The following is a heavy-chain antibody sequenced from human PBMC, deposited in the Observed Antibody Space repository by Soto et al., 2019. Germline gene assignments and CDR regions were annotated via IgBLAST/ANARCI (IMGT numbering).Heavy chain of an antibody. Sequence: QVQLVQSGAEVKKPGASVKVSCKASGYTFTSYYMHWVRQAPGQGLEWMGIINPSGGTTSYAQKFQGRVTMTRDTSQSTGYMALSSLRSEETAVYYCARDRGGEQLARPGMDVW. V-gene: IGHV1-46*01. J-gene: IGHJ6*01. CDR3: ARDRGGEQLARPGMDV. D-gene: IGHD6-6*01. CDR1: GYTFTSYY. CDR2: INPSGGTT.